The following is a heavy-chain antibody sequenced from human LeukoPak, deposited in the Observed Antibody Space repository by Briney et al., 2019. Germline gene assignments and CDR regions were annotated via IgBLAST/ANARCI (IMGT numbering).Heavy chain of an antibody. D-gene: IGHD5-12*01. CDR2: INPNSGVT. V-gene: IGHV1-2*02. Sequence: ASVKVSCKASGYTFTGYYIYWVRQAPGQGLEWMGWINPNSGVTDYAQNFQVRVTMTRDTSTSTAYMELSRLTSDDAAVYYCARYASGYGSFDYWGQGTLVTVSS. J-gene: IGHJ4*02. CDR3: ARYASGYGSFDY. CDR1: GYTFTGYY.